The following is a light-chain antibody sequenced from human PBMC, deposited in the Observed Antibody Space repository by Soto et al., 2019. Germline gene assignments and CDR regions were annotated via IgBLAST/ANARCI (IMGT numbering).Light chain of an antibody. CDR1: QSVSSNY. CDR2: GAS. CDR3: QQYEASPLT. Sequence: EIVLTQSPGTLSLSPGERATLSCRASQSVSSNYLAWYQQRPGQAPRLLIYGASTRAAGVPDRFSGSGSGTEFTLTISRLEPEDFALYYCQQYEASPLTFGPGTKVDVK. J-gene: IGKJ3*01. V-gene: IGKV3-20*01.